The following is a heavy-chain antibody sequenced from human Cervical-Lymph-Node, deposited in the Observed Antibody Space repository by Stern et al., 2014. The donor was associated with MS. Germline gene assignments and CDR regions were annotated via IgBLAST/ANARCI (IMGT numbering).Heavy chain of an antibody. CDR2: IYHSGGT. CDR3: AKGFSSSWYGGRWFDP. Sequence: VQLVESGPGLVKPSETLSLTCTVSGGSISSHYWSWIRQPPGKGLEWIGYIYHSGGTNYNPSLASRVTISLDTSKNQFSLKLTSVTAADTAVYYCAKGFSSSWYGGRWFDPWGQGTLVTVSS. V-gene: IGHV4-59*08. D-gene: IGHD6-13*01. CDR1: GGSISSHY. J-gene: IGHJ5*02.